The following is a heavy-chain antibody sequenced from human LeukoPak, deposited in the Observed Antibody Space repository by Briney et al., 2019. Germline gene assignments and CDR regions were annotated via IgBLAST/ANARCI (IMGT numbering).Heavy chain of an antibody. CDR3: ARDYGGSSPFDY. CDR1: GFTFSSYE. D-gene: IGHD4-23*01. CDR2: ISSSGSTI. Sequence: GGSLRLSCAASGFTFSSYEMHWVRQAPGKGLEWVSYISSSGSTIYYADSVKGRFTISRDNAKNSLYLQMNSLRAEDTAVYYCARDYGGSSPFDYWGQGSLVTVSS. J-gene: IGHJ4*02. V-gene: IGHV3-48*03.